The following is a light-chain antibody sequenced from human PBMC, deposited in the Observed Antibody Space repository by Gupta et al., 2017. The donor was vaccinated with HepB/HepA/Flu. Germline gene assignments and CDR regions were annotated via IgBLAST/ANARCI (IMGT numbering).Light chain of an antibody. V-gene: IGLV1-47*01. CDR2: RNN. J-gene: IGLJ2*01. Sequence: QSVLTQPPSASGTPGQRVTISCSGSSSNIGSNYVYWYQQLPGTAPKLLIYRNNQRPSGVTDRFSGSTSGTSAFPVISGLRSEDEADEYCAESADSITGRVFGGGTKLTVL. CDR1: SSNIGSNY. CDR3: AESADSITGRV.